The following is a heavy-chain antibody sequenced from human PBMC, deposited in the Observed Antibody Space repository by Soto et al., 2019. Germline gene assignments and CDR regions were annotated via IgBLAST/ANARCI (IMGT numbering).Heavy chain of an antibody. CDR1: GYTFSSYG. CDR3: ARDRNIEVAGAQPLLP. Sequence: QVQLVQSGAEVKKPGASVKVSRKTSGYTFSSYGVSWVRQAPGQGLEWMGWISVNNGNTKYAQKVQGRVTMTTDTSTSTAYMELRSLRSDDTAVYYCARDRNIEVAGAQPLLPWGQGTLVTVSS. D-gene: IGHD6-19*01. V-gene: IGHV1-18*01. J-gene: IGHJ4*02. CDR2: ISVNNGNT.